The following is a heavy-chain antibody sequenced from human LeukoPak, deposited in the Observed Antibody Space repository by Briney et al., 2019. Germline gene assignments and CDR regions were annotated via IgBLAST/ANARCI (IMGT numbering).Heavy chain of an antibody. CDR1: GGSISSYY. CDR2: IYYSGST. D-gene: IGHD3-3*01. V-gene: IGHV4-59*12. Sequence: SETLSLTCTVSGGSISSYYWSWIRQPPGKGLEWIGYIYYSGSTDYNPSLKSRVTISVDTSKNQFSLKLSSVTAADTAVYYCARTYYDFWSGYYYLYYFDYWGQGTLVTVSS. J-gene: IGHJ4*02. CDR3: ARTYYDFWSGYYYLYYFDY.